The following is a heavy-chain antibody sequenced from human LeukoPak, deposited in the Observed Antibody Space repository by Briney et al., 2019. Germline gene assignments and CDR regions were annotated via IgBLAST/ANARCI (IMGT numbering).Heavy chain of an antibody. J-gene: IGHJ6*03. CDR2: IYYSGST. V-gene: IGHV4-59*08. D-gene: IGHD3-10*01. Sequence: SETLSLTCTVSGGSISSYYWSWIRQPPGKGLEWIGYIYYSGSTNYNPSLKSRVTISVDTSKNQFSLKLSSVTAADAAVYYCAGYSPGYYYYMDVWGKGTTVTVSS. CDR3: AGYSPGYYYYMDV. CDR1: GGSISSYY.